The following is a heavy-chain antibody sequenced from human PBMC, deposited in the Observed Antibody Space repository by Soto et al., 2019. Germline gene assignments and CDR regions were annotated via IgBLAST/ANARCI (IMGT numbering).Heavy chain of an antibody. Sequence: PGGSLRLSCAASGFTFSSYAMSWVRQAPGKGLEWVSAITGSGGAAYHADSVKGRFTISRDNSKSTLHLQMNSLRAEDTAVYYCAKVDCSSTSCYARGNMDVWGKGTTVTVSS. V-gene: IGHV3-23*01. CDR1: GFTFSSYA. CDR3: AKVDCSSTSCYARGNMDV. D-gene: IGHD2-2*01. CDR2: ITGSGGAA. J-gene: IGHJ6*03.